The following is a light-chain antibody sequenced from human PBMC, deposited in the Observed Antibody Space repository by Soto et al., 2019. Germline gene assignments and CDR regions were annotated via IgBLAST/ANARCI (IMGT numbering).Light chain of an antibody. J-gene: IGLJ1*01. CDR2: EVR. CDR3: SSCAGGNYSF. Sequence: QSVLTQPPSASGSPGQSVTISCTGTSSDVGGYNYVSWYQQRPGKAPKLMIYEVRERPSGVPDRFSGSKSGNTASLTVSGLQAEDEAFYYCSSCAGGNYSFLATGTKV. V-gene: IGLV2-8*01. CDR1: SSDVGGYNY.